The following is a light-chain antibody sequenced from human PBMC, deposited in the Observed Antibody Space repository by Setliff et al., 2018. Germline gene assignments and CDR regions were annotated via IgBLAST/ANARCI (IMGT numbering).Light chain of an antibody. CDR1: SSDVGSYDY. V-gene: IGLV2-8*01. CDR3: SSYAGSNNVL. Sequence: QSVLPQPPSASGSPGQSVTISCTGTSSDVGSYDYVSWYQHHPGKAPKLMIYDVSKRPSGVPDRFSGSKSGNTASLTVSGLQAEDEADYYCSSYAGSNNVLFGGGTKVTV. CDR2: DVS. J-gene: IGLJ2*01.